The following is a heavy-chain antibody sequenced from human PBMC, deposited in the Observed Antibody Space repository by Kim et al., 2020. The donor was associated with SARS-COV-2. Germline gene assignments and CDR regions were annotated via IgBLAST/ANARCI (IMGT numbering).Heavy chain of an antibody. V-gene: IGHV1-18*04. CDR3: AREKYSSSWSIYYYYGMDV. J-gene: IGHJ6*02. CDR1: GYTFTSYG. CDR2: ISAYNGNT. D-gene: IGHD6-13*01. Sequence: ASVKVSCKASGYTFTSYGISWVRQAPGQGLEWMGWISAYNGNTNYAQKLQGRVTMTTDTSTSTAYMELRSLRSDDTAVYYCAREKYSSSWSIYYYYGMDVWGQGTTVTVSS.